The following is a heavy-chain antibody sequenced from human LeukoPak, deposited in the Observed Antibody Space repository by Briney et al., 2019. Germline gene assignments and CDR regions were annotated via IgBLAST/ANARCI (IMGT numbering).Heavy chain of an antibody. D-gene: IGHD6-13*01. CDR2: IYYSGNT. CDR1: GDPISSGGYY. Sequence: SQTLSLTRTVSGDPISSGGYYWNWIRQHPGKGLEWIGYIYYSGNTYYNPSLMSRITISVDTSKNQFSLKLFSVTAADTAVYYCARSSSWFHFDYWGQGTLVTVSS. V-gene: IGHV4-31*03. J-gene: IGHJ4*02. CDR3: ARSSSWFHFDY.